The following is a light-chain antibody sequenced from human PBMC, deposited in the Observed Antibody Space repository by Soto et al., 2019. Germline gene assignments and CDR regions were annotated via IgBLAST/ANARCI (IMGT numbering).Light chain of an antibody. CDR2: DVS. Sequence: QSALTQPASVSGSPGQSITISCTGTSSDVGGYNYVSWYQQHPGKAPKLMIYDVSNWPSGVSNRFSGSKSGNTASLTISGFQAEDEADYYCSSYTSSSTLVFGGGTQLTVL. V-gene: IGLV2-14*01. CDR1: SSDVGGYNY. J-gene: IGLJ2*01. CDR3: SSYTSSSTLV.